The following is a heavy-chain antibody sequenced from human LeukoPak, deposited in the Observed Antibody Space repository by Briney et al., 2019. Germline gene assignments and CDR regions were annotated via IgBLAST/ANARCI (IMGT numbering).Heavy chain of an antibody. V-gene: IGHV3-7*03. J-gene: IGHJ4*02. Sequence: ETLSLTCAVYGGSFSGYYWSWVRQAPGKGLEWVANIKQDGSQKYYVDSVKGRFTISRDNAKNSLYLQMNSLRVEDTAVYYCVRALGTGSYWGQGTLVTVSP. CDR2: IKQDGSQK. CDR3: VRALGTGSY. D-gene: IGHD3-9*01. CDR1: GGSFSGYY.